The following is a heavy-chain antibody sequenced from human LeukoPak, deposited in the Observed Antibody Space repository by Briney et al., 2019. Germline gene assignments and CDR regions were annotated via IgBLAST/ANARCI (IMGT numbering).Heavy chain of an antibody. Sequence: ASVKVSCKASGYTFTSYYMHWVRQAPGQGLEWMGIINPSGGSTSYAQKFQGRVTMTRDTSTSTVYMELSSLRSEDTAVYYCAGLAAVGPYFGYWGQGTLVTVSS. V-gene: IGHV1-46*03. J-gene: IGHJ4*02. D-gene: IGHD6-13*01. CDR2: INPSGGST. CDR1: GYTFTSYY. CDR3: AGLAAVGPYFGY.